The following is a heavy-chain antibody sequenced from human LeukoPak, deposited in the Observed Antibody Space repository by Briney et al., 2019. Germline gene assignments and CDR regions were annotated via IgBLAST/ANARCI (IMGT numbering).Heavy chain of an antibody. CDR2: IYSGGST. Sequence: GGSLRLSCEASGVSVSSNYMTWGRQAPGKGLEWVSVIYSGGSTYYADSVKGRFIISRDNSKNTVYLQMNSLRAEDTAVSYCARVIGVVRADYYFDYWGQGTLVTVSS. CDR3: ARVIGVVRADYYFDY. V-gene: IGHV3-53*01. D-gene: IGHD3-10*01. CDR1: GVSVSSNY. J-gene: IGHJ4*02.